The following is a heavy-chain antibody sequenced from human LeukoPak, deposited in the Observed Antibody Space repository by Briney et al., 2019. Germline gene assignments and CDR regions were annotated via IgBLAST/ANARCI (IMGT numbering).Heavy chain of an antibody. Sequence: HGESLKISCKGSGYSFTSYWIGWVRQMPGKGLEWMGIIYPGDSDTRYSPSFQGQVTISADKSISTAYLQWSSLKASDTAMYYCARGLATTVTTHPLDYWGRGTLVTVSS. CDR2: IYPGDSDT. CDR3: ARGLATTVTTHPLDY. D-gene: IGHD4-17*01. V-gene: IGHV5-51*01. CDR1: GYSFTSYW. J-gene: IGHJ4*02.